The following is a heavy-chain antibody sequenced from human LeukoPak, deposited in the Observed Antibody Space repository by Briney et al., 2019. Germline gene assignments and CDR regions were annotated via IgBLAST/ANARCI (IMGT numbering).Heavy chain of an antibody. CDR2: IIPILGIA. V-gene: IGHV1-69*04. Sequence: ASVTVSCTASGGTFSSYAISWVRQAPGQGLEWMGRIIPILGIANYAQKFQGRVTITADKSTSTAYMELSSLRSEDTAVYYCARDWSGYVAARPGAFDIWGQGTMVTVSS. J-gene: IGHJ3*02. CDR1: GGTFSSYA. CDR3: ARDWSGYVAARPGAFDI. D-gene: IGHD6-6*01.